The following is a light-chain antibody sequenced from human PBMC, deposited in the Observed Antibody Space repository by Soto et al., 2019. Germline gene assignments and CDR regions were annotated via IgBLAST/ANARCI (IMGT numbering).Light chain of an antibody. V-gene: IGLV2-14*01. Sequence: QSVLTQPASVSGSPGQSITISCTGTSSDVGGYNYVSWYQQQSGKAPKLMIHEVSNRPSGVSNRFSGSKSGNTASLTISGLQAEDGADYYCSSYTSSRAYVFXIGTKVTVL. J-gene: IGLJ1*01. CDR1: SSDVGGYNY. CDR3: SSYTSSRAYV. CDR2: EVS.